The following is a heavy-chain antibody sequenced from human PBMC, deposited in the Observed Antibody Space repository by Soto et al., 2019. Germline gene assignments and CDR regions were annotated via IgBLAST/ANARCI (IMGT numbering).Heavy chain of an antibody. J-gene: IGHJ4*02. D-gene: IGHD3-22*01. V-gene: IGHV4-59*01. CDR3: ARSGYYDSSGRFDY. CDR2: IYYSGST. CDR1: GGSISSYY. Sequence: SETLSLTCTVSGGSISSYYWSWIRQPPGKGLEWIGYIYYSGSTNYNPSLKSRVTISVDTSKNQFSLKLSSVTAADTAVYYCARSGYYDSSGRFDYWGQGTLVTVSS.